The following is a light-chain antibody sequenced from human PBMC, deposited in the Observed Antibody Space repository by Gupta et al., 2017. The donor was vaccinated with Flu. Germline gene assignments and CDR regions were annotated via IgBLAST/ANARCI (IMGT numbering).Light chain of an antibody. CDR3: QQDGSLPQT. J-gene: IGKJ1*01. CDR2: GAS. V-gene: IGKV3-20*01. CDR1: QSVTSNY. Sequence: EIVLTQSPGTLSLSPGEGATLSCRASQSVTSNYLAWYQQKPGQAPRLLIYGASSRATGIPDRFSGSGSETDFILTISRLEPEDFAVYYCQQDGSLPQTFGQGTKVDIK.